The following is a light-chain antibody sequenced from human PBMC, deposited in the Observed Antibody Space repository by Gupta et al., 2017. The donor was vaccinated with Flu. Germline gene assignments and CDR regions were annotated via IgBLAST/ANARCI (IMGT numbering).Light chain of an antibody. J-gene: IGLJ2*01. CDR1: SLRSYY. CDR2: AKN. CDR3: NSRDSSDNHQAV. V-gene: IGLV3-19*01. Sequence: SSELTQDPAVSVALGQTVRLTCQGDSLRSYYASWYQQKPGQAPVLVIYAKNNRPSGIPDRFSGSSSGNTASLTITGAQAEDEADYYCNSRDSSDNHQAVFGGGTKLTVL.